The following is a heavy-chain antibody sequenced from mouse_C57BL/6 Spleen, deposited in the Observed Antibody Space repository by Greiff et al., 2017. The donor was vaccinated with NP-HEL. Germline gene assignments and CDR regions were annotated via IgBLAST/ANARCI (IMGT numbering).Heavy chain of an antibody. V-gene: IGHV1-19*01. D-gene: IGHD1-1*01. J-gene: IGHJ1*03. CDR2: INPYNGGT. CDR1: GYTFTDYY. Sequence: EVKLMESGPVLVKPGASVKMSCKASGYTFTDYYMNWVKQSHGKSLEWIGVINPYNGGTSYNQKFKGKATLTVDKSSSTAYMELNSLTSEDSAVYYCASITTRYFDVWGTGTTVTVSS. CDR3: ASITTRYFDV.